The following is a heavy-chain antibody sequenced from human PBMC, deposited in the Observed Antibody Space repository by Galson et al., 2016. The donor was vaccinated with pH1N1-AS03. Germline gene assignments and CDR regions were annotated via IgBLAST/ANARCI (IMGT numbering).Heavy chain of an antibody. CDR1: GGSISSTDYF. V-gene: IGHV4-30-4*08. D-gene: IGHD2-15*01. Sequence: TLSLTCTVSGGSISSTDYFWNWIRQPPGKALEWFGSIPYREKVNYNPSLRTRLTVSVYTSKNQSSLKLSNVTAANTAVYYCARGRLSGGYYYGLDVWGQGSAVTVSS. J-gene: IGHJ6*02. CDR3: ARGRLSGGYYYGLDV. CDR2: IPYREKV.